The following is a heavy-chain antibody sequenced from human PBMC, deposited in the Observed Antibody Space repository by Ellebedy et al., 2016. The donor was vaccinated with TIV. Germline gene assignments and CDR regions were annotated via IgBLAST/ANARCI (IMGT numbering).Heavy chain of an antibody. D-gene: IGHD3-22*01. Sequence: AASVKVSCKASGGTFSSYAISWVRQAPGQGLEWMGGIIPIFGTANYAQKFQGRVTITADESTSTAYMELSSLRSEDTAVYYCARSWGMDYYDSSGYYDYWGQGTLVTVSS. V-gene: IGHV1-69*13. CDR3: ARSWGMDYYDSSGYYDY. J-gene: IGHJ4*02. CDR2: IIPIFGTA. CDR1: GGTFSSYA.